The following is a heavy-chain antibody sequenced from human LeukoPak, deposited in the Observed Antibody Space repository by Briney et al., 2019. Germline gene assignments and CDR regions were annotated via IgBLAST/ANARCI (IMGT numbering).Heavy chain of an antibody. J-gene: IGHJ6*03. Sequence: SVKVSCKASGGTFSSYAISWVRQAPGQGLEWMGGIIPIFGTANYAQKFQGRVTITADESTSTAYMELSSLRSEDTAVYYCARGLMEMDCYYYMDVWGKGTTVTISS. CDR1: GGTFSSYA. CDR3: ARGLMEMDCYYYMDV. D-gene: IGHD2-8*01. V-gene: IGHV1-69*13. CDR2: IIPIFGTA.